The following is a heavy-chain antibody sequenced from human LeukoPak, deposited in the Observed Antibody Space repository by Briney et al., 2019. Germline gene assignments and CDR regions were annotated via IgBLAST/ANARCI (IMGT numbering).Heavy chain of an antibody. V-gene: IGHV1-69*01. CDR1: GGTFSSYA. J-gene: IGHJ4*02. CDR2: IIPIFGTA. CDR3: ASGASDTYYDFWSGYYHLDY. Sequence: SVKVSCKASGGTFSSYAISWVRQAPGQGLEWMGGIIPIFGTANYAQKFQGRVTITADESTSTAYMELSSLRSEDTAVYYCASGASDTYYDFWSGYYHLDYWGQGTLVTVSS. D-gene: IGHD3-3*01.